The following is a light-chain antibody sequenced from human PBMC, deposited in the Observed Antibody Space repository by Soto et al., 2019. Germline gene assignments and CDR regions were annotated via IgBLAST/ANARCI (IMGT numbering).Light chain of an antibody. CDR1: SSDVGGYNY. V-gene: IGLV2-8*01. Sequence: QSALTQPPSASGSPGQSVTISCIGTSSDVGGYNYVSWYQQHPGKAPKLMIYEVSKLPSGVPDRFSGSKSGNTASLTVSGLQAEDEADYYCSSYAASNNLGVFGGWTKLTVL. CDR3: SSYAASNNLGV. J-gene: IGLJ2*01. CDR2: EVS.